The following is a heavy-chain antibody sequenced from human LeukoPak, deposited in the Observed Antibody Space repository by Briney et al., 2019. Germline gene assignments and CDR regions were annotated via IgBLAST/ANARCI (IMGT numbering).Heavy chain of an antibody. CDR2: ISGSGDNT. V-gene: IGHV3-23*01. CDR1: GFTFSSYA. Sequence: GGSLTLSCAASGFTFSSYAMSWVRQAPGKGLEWVSGISGSGDNTHYADSVKGRFTISRDNSKNTLYVQVNSLGTEDTAAYYCAKGSYYDSSGSFYFDYWGQGTLVTVSS. D-gene: IGHD3-22*01. CDR3: AKGSYYDSSGSFYFDY. J-gene: IGHJ4*02.